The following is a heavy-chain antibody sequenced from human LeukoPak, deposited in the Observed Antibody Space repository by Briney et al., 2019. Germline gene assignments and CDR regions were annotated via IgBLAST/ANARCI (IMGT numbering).Heavy chain of an antibody. Sequence: SETLSLTCAVYGGSSSGYYWSWIRQPPGKGLEWIGEIDHSGSTNYNPSLKSRVTISVDTSKNQFSLKLSSVTAADTAVYYCAGGHYDSSGYYYFPIRRFDYWGQGTLVTVSS. CDR3: AGGHYDSSGYYYFPIRRFDY. D-gene: IGHD3-22*01. V-gene: IGHV4-34*01. J-gene: IGHJ4*02. CDR2: IDHSGST. CDR1: GGSSSGYY.